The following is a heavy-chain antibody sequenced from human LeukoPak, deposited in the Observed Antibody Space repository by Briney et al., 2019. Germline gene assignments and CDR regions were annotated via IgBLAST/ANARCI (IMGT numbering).Heavy chain of an antibody. CDR2: IRSKANSYAT. D-gene: IGHD2-15*01. V-gene: IGHV3-73*01. Sequence: GGSLRLSCAASGFTFSGSAMHWVRQASGKGLEWVGRIRSKANSYATAYAASVKGRFTISRDDSKNTAYLQMNSLKTEDTAVYYCTRLAVYCSGGSCHPWGQGTLVTVSS. J-gene: IGHJ5*02. CDR3: TRLAVYCSGGSCHP. CDR1: GFTFSGSA.